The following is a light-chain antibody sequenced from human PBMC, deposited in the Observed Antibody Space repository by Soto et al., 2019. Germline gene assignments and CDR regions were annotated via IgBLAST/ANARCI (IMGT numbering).Light chain of an antibody. J-gene: IGKJ4*01. CDR1: QGISSY. V-gene: IGKV1-9*01. CDR2: SAS. CDR3: QQLNSFPFT. Sequence: IQLTQSPSSLSASVGDRVTITCRASQGISSYLAWYQQKPGKAPKLLIYSASTLQSGVPSRFSGSGSGTGFTLTISNLQPEDFATYYCQQLNSFPFTFGGGTKVDIK.